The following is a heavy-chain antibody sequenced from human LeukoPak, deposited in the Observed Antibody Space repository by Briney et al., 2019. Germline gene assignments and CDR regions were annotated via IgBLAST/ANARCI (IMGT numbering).Heavy chain of an antibody. D-gene: IGHD6-19*01. CDR1: GFTFSSYN. J-gene: IGHJ4*02. CDR2: ISSSSSSI. Sequence: PGGSLRLSCAASGFTFSSYNMNWVRQAPGKGLEWVSYISSSSSSIYYADSVKGRFTISRDNAKNSLYLQMNSLRAEDTAVYYCARRSSGWYNIFDCWGQGTLVTVSS. CDR3: ARRSSGWYNIFDC. V-gene: IGHV3-48*01.